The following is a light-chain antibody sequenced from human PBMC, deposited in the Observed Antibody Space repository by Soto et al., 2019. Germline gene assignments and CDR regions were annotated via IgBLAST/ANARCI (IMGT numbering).Light chain of an antibody. CDR1: SGHSSYA. CDR2: LNSDGSH. Sequence: QPVLTQSPSASASLGASVKLTCTLSSGHSSYAIAWHQQQPEKGPRYLMKLNSDGSHNKGDGIPDRFSGSSSGAERYLIISSLQSEDEADYYCQTWDTDIRVFGGGTKLTVL. J-gene: IGLJ3*02. V-gene: IGLV4-69*01. CDR3: QTWDTDIRV.